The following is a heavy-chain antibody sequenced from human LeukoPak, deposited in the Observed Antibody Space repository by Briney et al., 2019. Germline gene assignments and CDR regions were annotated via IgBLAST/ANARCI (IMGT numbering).Heavy chain of an antibody. Sequence: SETLSLTCTVSGGSISSYYWSWIRQPPGKGLEWIGYIYYSGSTNYNPSLKSRVTISVDTSKNQFSLKLSSVTAADTAVYYCARVVAARHYYYYYYYMDVWGKGTTVTVSS. V-gene: IGHV4-59*01. CDR2: IYYSGST. CDR1: GGSISSYY. CDR3: ARVVAARHYYYYYYYMDV. J-gene: IGHJ6*03. D-gene: IGHD6-6*01.